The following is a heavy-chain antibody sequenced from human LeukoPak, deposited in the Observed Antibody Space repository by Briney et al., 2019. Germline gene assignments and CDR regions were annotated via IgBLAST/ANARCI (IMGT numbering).Heavy chain of an antibody. J-gene: IGHJ4*02. Sequence: GGSLRLSCAASGFTVSSNYMSWVRQAPGKGLEWVSVIYSGGSTYYADSVKGRLTISRDNSKNTLYLQMNSLRAEDTAVYYCARGDSSSWYGGFDYWGQGTLVTVSS. CDR1: GFTVSSNY. CDR3: ARGDSSSWYGGFDY. CDR2: IYSGGST. V-gene: IGHV3-53*01. D-gene: IGHD6-13*01.